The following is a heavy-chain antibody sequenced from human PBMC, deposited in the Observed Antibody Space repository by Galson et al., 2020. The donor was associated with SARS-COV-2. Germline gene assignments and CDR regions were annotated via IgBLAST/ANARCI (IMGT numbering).Heavy chain of an antibody. CDR2: ISHRGST. Sequence: SEPLSLTFDVSGASISSGAYSWVWIRQSPGKGLERLGYISHRGSTYYTPSLSGRVTMSVDGSKNQFSLKVSSVTAADTAVYYCARDSYGSGSYYHWVDPWGQGTLVTVAA. J-gene: IGHJ5*02. CDR1: GASISSGAYS. CDR3: ARDSYGSGSYYHWVDP. V-gene: IGHV4-30-2*06. D-gene: IGHD3-10*01.